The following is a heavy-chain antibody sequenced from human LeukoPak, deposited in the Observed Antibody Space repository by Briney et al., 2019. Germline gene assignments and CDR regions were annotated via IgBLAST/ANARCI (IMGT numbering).Heavy chain of an antibody. CDR2: ISYDGSNK. V-gene: IGHV3-30*03. CDR3: ARGYCSGGSCYYYFDY. J-gene: IGHJ4*02. Sequence: GGSLRLSCAASGFTFSSYGMHWVRQAPGKGLEWVAVISYDGSNKYYADSVRGRFTISRDNSKNTLYLQMNSLRAEDTAVYYCARGYCSGGSCYYYFDYWGQGTLVTVSS. D-gene: IGHD2-15*01. CDR1: GFTFSSYG.